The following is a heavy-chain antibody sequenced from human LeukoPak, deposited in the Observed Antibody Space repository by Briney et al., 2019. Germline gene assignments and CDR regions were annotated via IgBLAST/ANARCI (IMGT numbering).Heavy chain of an antibody. CDR2: INHSGST. CDR3: ASLGDGYNS. Sequence: SETLSLTCTVSGGSISSYYWSWIRQPPGKGLEWIGEINHSGSTNYNPSLKSRVTISVDTSKNQFSLKLSSVTAADTAVYYCASLGDGYNSWGQGTLVTVSS. V-gene: IGHV4-34*01. CDR1: GGSISSYY. J-gene: IGHJ5*02. D-gene: IGHD5-24*01.